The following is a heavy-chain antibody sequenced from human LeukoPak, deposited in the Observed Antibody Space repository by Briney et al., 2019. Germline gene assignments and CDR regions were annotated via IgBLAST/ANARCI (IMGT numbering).Heavy chain of an antibody. Sequence: GGSLRLSCAASGFTFSSYAMSWVRQAPGKGLEWVSAISGSGGTTSYADSVKGRFAISRDNAKNTLNLQINSLRAEDTAVYYCARGLYWFDPWGQGTLVTVSS. CDR1: GFTFSSYA. CDR3: ARGLYWFDP. J-gene: IGHJ5*02. CDR2: ISGSGGTT. V-gene: IGHV3-23*01.